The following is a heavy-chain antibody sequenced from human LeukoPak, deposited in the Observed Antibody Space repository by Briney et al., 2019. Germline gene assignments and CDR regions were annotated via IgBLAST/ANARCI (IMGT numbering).Heavy chain of an antibody. D-gene: IGHD5-24*01. CDR2: VNSSGST. CDR1: GNSISSYF. V-gene: IGHV4-59*12. CDR3: ARDSHSLDMATPGGFDP. J-gene: IGHJ5*02. Sequence: SETLSLTCTVSGNSISSYFWSWIRQPPGKGLEWIGYVNSSGSTSYNPSLMTRDTISVDTSKTQLTLNLRTVTAADTAVYYCARDSHSLDMATPGGFDPWGQETVDTVSS.